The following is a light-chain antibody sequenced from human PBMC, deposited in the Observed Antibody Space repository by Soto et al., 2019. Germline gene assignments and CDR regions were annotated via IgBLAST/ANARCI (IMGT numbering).Light chain of an antibody. CDR3: QLSQQRSSWPPIA. J-gene: IGKJ5*01. CDR1: QSISGW. Sequence: DCQKTQSPSTLSAAVEDRVRITCRASQSISGWLAWYQQKPGNAPKLLIYAASSLESGVPSRFSGSGSGTDFTLSISSLEPEDFAVYYCQLSQQRSSWPPIAFGQGTRLEIK. V-gene: IGKV1-5*01. CDR2: AAS.